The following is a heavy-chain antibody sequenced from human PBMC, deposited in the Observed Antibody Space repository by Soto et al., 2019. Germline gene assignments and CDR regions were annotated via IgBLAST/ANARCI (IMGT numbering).Heavy chain of an antibody. D-gene: IGHD3-22*01. V-gene: IGHV4-4*02. CDR1: GGSISSSYW. CDR2: IYYSGST. Sequence: QVQLQESGPGLVKPSGTLSLTCAVSGGSISSSYWWSWVRQPPGKGLEWIGEIYYSGSTNYNPSLKSRVTISVDESKNQFSLKLSSVTAADTTVYYCARRRITMIVVVYDAFDNWGQGTMVTVSS. CDR3: ARRRITMIVVVYDAFDN. J-gene: IGHJ3*02.